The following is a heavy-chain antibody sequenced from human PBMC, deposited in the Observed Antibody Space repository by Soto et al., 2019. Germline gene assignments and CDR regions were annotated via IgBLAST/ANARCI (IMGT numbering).Heavy chain of an antibody. CDR1: GASISSYY. Sequence: QVQLQESGPGLVKPSETLSLTCTVSGASISSYYWSWIRQPPGKGLQWIGYIYYYSGSTNYNPSLKSRVTISVDMSKNQFSLKLSSVTAADTVVYYCARSRGGYFGYWGQGTLVTVSS. J-gene: IGHJ4*02. V-gene: IGHV4-59*01. CDR3: ARSRGGYFGY. CDR2: IYYYSGST. D-gene: IGHD3-22*01.